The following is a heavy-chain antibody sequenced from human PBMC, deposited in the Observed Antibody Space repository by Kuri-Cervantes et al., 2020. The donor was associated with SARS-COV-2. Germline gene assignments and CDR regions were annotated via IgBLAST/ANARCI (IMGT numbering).Heavy chain of an antibody. Sequence: ESLKISCAASGFTFSSYSMNWIRQPPGKGLEWIGEINHSGSTNYNPSLKSRVTLSVDTSKNQFSLKLSSVTAADTAVYYCARASRLNSSGYYYSDPLLYFDYWGQGTLVTVSS. J-gene: IGHJ4*02. CDR3: ARASRLNSSGYYYSDPLLYFDY. CDR1: GFTFSSYS. CDR2: INHSGST. V-gene: IGHV4-34*01. D-gene: IGHD3-22*01.